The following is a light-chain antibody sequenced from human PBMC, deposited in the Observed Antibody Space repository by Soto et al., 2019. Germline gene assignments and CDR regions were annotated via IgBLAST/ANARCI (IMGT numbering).Light chain of an antibody. CDR1: QSVRSSS. CDR3: QQLNSYPLT. CDR2: GAS. V-gene: IGKV3-20*01. Sequence: EIVLTQSPGTLYLSPGERATLSCRASQSVRSSSLVWYQQKRGQALRLLIYGASSRATGIPDRFSGSGSGTDFTLTISRLEPEDFATYYCQQLNSYPLTFGGGTKVEIK. J-gene: IGKJ4*01.